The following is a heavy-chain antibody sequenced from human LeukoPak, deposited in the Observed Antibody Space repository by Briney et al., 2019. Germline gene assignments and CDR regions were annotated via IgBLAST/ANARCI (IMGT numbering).Heavy chain of an antibody. CDR1: GGSISSYY. CDR2: IYTSGST. Sequence: SETLSLTCTVSGGSISSYYWSWIRQPPGKGLEWIGYIYTSGSTNYNPSLKSRVTISVDTSKNQFSLRMSSVTAADTAVYYCARGTDGCSSTTCPIPLDSWGQGTLVTVSS. D-gene: IGHD2-2*01. J-gene: IGHJ4*02. V-gene: IGHV4-4*09. CDR3: ARGTDGCSSTTCPIPLDS.